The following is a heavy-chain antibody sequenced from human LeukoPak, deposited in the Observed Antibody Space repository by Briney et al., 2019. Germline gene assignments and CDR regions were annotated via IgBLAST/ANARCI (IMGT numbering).Heavy chain of an antibody. CDR2: IFTTGST. CDR1: GGSISSFY. D-gene: IGHD3-3*01. Sequence: SETLSLTCTVSGGSISSFYWSWIRQPAGKGLEWIGRIFTTGSTRYNTSLKSRVTMSVDTSKNQFSLKLSSVTAADTAVYYCARTGRITIFGVVITYYYYYYMDVWGKGTTVTVSS. V-gene: IGHV4-4*07. CDR3: ARTGRITIFGVVITYYYYYYMDV. J-gene: IGHJ6*03.